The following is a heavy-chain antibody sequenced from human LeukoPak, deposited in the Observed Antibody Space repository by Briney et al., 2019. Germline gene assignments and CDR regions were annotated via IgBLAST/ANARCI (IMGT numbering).Heavy chain of an antibody. J-gene: IGHJ4*02. CDR2: TNHSGST. Sequence: KTSETLSLTCAVYGGSFSGYYWSWTRQPPGKGLEWIGETNHSGSTNYNPSLKSRVTISADTSKNQFSLKLSSVTAADTAVYYCASGYSLGYWGQGTLVTVSS. CDR1: GGSFSGYY. CDR3: ASGYSLGY. V-gene: IGHV4-34*01. D-gene: IGHD5-18*01.